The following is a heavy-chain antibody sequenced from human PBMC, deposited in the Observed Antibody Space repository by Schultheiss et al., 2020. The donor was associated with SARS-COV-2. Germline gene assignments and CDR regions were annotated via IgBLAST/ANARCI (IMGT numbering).Heavy chain of an antibody. CDR1: GGSISSGGYY. V-gene: IGHV4-61*08. D-gene: IGHD3-22*01. CDR2: IYYSGST. CDR3: ARRRSPQKAYYYDSSSYDAFDI. J-gene: IGHJ3*02. Sequence: SETLSLTCTVSGGSISSGGYYWSWIRQHPGKGLEWIGYIYYSGSTNYNPSLKSRVTISVDTSKNQFSLKLSSVTAEDTAVYYCARRRSPQKAYYYDSSSYDAFDIWGQGTMVTVSS.